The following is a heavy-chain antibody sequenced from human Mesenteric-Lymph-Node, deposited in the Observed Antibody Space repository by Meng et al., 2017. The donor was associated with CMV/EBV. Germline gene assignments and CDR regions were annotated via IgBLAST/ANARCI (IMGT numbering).Heavy chain of an antibody. V-gene: IGHV4-34*01. CDR3: ARGSSYDILTGYFDY. CDR1: CGSFSGYY. Sequence: VQLPQWGAGLLTPSETLSVTCAVYCGSFSGYYWNWIRQSPEKGLEWIGEINHSGSTTYNPSFTSRIIISVDTSTNQISLNMSSVTAADTAVYYCARGSSYDILTGYFDYWGQGALVTVSS. J-gene: IGHJ4*02. CDR2: INHSGST. D-gene: IGHD3-9*01.